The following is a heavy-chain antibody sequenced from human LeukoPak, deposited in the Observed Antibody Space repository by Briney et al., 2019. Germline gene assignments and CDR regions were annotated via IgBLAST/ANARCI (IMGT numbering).Heavy chain of an antibody. V-gene: IGHV3-74*01. CDR3: AREVFEGRRQSDAFDV. Sequence: PGGSLRLSCAASGFTFSSHWMHWVRQAPGEGLVWVSRVNGPGDWTHYADSVRGRFIIPRDNAENTISLQMNNLRAEDTAVYFCAREVFEGRRQSDAFDVWGQGTMVTVSS. D-gene: IGHD3-9*01. CDR1: GFTFSSHW. CDR2: VNGPGDWT. J-gene: IGHJ3*01.